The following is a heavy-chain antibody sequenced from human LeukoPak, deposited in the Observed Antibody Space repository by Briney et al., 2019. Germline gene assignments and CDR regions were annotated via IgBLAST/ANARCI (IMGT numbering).Heavy chain of an antibody. CDR2: INHSGST. D-gene: IGHD6-13*01. J-gene: IGHJ5*02. CDR3: ARPIAAAEGNWFDP. CDR1: GGTFSGYY. V-gene: IGHV4-34*01. Sequence: SETLSLTCAVYGGTFSGYYWSWIRQPPGKGLEWIGEINHSGSTNYNPSLKSRVTISVDTSKNQFSLKLSSVTAADTAVYYCARPIAAAEGNWFDPWGQGTLVTVSS.